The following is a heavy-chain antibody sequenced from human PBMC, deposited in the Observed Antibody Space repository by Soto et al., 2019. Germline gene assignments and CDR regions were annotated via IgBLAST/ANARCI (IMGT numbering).Heavy chain of an antibody. Sequence: QITLKESGPTLVKPTQTLTLTCTFSGFSLSTSGVGVGWIRQPPGKALEWLALIYWDDDKRYSPSLKSRLTIPKDTSKNQVVLTMTNMDPVDTATYYCAHSLAGDDYGDYLPNDYWGQGTLVTVSS. V-gene: IGHV2-5*02. CDR3: AHSLAGDDYGDYLPNDY. D-gene: IGHD4-17*01. J-gene: IGHJ4*02. CDR1: GFSLSTSGVG. CDR2: IYWDDDK.